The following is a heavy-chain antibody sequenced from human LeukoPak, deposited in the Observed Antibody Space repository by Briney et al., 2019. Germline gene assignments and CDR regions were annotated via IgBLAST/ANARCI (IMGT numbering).Heavy chain of an antibody. CDR3: ATVATIRRDYYYYMDV. D-gene: IGHD5-12*01. CDR2: INWNGGST. J-gene: IGHJ6*03. V-gene: IGHV3-20*04. CDR1: GFTFDDYG. Sequence: GGSLRLSCAASGFTFDDYGMSWVRQAPGKGLEWVSGINWNGGSTGYADSVKGRFTISRDNAKNSLYLQMNSLRAEDTALYYCATVATIRRDYYYYMDVWGKGTTVTVPS.